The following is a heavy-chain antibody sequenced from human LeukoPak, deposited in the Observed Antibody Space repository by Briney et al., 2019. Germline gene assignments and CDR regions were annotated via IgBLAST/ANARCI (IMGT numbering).Heavy chain of an antibody. V-gene: IGHV3-23*01. D-gene: IGHD4-17*01. CDR3: AKISTVTENFHH. J-gene: IGHJ4*02. Sequence: GGSLRLSCAASGFAFGNYAMGWVRQAPGKGLEGVSSIDSIGSYTPSADSVKGRFTISRDNSENTVYLQVNSLRAEDTAVYSCAKISTVTENFHHWGQGTLVTVSS. CDR1: GFAFGNYA. CDR2: IDSIGSYT.